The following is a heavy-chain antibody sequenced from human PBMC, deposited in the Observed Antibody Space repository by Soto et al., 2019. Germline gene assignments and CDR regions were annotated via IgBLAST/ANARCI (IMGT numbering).Heavy chain of an antibody. CDR3: ARDQGRTVTRGDWFDP. Sequence: GGSLRLSCAASGFMFSTYAMHWVRQAPGKGLEWVAVISYDGSDIYYGDPGKGRFTISRDNSRNTLYLEMNSLQPEDTAVFYCARDQGRTVTRGDWFDPWGQGTLVTVYS. J-gene: IGHJ5*02. CDR2: ISYDGSDI. V-gene: IGHV3-30-3*01. D-gene: IGHD6-19*01. CDR1: GFMFSTYA.